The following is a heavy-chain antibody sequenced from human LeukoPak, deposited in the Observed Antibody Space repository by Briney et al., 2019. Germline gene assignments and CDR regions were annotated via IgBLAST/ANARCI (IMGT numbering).Heavy chain of an antibody. CDR2: ISYDGSNK. CDR1: GFTFSSYG. Sequence: GGSLRLSCAASGFTFSSYGMHWVRQAPGKGLEWVAVISYDGSNKYYADSVKGRFTISRDNSKNTLYLQMNSLRAEDTAVYYCANHFNGAFDIWGQGTMVTVSS. V-gene: IGHV3-30*18. J-gene: IGHJ3*02. CDR3: ANHFNGAFDI.